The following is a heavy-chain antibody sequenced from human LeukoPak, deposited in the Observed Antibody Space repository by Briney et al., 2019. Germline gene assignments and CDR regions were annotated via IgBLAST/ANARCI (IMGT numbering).Heavy chain of an antibody. Sequence: PGGSLRLSCAASGFIFSGYNMNWVRQAPGKGLESLSYISPSGTDISYADSVKGRFTISRDNAKNSLYLQMNSLRVEDTAVYYCTRDPRNLDYWGQGTLVTVSS. D-gene: IGHD1-14*01. V-gene: IGHV3-21*05. CDR1: GFIFSGYN. J-gene: IGHJ4*02. CDR2: ISPSGTDI. CDR3: TRDPRNLDY.